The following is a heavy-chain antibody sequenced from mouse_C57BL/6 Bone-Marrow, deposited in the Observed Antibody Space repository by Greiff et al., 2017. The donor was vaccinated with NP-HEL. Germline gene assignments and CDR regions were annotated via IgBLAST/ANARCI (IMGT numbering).Heavy chain of an antibody. J-gene: IGHJ4*01. D-gene: IGHD2-4*01. V-gene: IGHV5-4*01. Sequence: EVQVVESGGGLVKPGGSLKLSCAASGFTFSSYAMSWVRQTPEKRLEWVATISDGGSYTYYPDNVKGRFTISRDNAKNNLYLQMSHLKSEDTAMYYCATIYYDYDYYAMDYWGQGTSVTVSS. CDR3: ATIYYDYDYYAMDY. CDR2: ISDGGSYT. CDR1: GFTFSSYA.